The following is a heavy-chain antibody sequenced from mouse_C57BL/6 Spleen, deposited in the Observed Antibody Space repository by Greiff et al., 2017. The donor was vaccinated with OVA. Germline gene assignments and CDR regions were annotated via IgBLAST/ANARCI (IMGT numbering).Heavy chain of an antibody. J-gene: IGHJ3*01. CDR2: INPNNGGT. D-gene: IGHD1-1*01. CDR3: ANYYGSSYPFAY. Sequence: EVQLVESGPELVKPGASVKIPCKASGYTFTDYNMDWVKQSHGKSLEWIGDINPNNGGTIYNQKFKGKATLTVDKSSSTAYMDLRSLTSEDTAVYDCANYYGSSYPFAYWGQGTLVTVSA. CDR1: GYTFTDYN. V-gene: IGHV1-18*01.